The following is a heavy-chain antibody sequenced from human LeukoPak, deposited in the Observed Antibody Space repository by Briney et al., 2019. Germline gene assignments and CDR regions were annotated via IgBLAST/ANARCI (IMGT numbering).Heavy chain of an antibody. CDR3: ARGRGYCTGVSCDIDY. Sequence: GGSLRLSCAASGFTFNAYSMNWVRQAPGKGLEWVSNIISRGDTTHYAASVKGRFTISRDNTKNSVFLHLNSLRGDDTAVYYCARGRGYCTGVSCDIDYWGQGTLVTVSS. CDR1: GFTFNAYS. CDR2: IISRGDTT. J-gene: IGHJ4*02. D-gene: IGHD2-8*02. V-gene: IGHV3-48*04.